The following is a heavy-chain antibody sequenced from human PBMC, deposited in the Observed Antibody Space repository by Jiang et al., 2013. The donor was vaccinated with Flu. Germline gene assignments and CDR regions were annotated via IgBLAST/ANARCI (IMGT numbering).Heavy chain of an antibody. CDR1: GYTFTSYD. CDR3: ARGSWSRGGYFQH. J-gene: IGHJ1*01. V-gene: IGHV1-8*01. CDR2: MNPNSGNT. Sequence: SVKVSCKASGYTFTSYDINWVRQATGQGLEWMGWMNPNSGNTGYAQKFQGRVTMTRNTSISTAYMELSSLRSEDTAVYYCARGSWSRGGYFQHWGQGTLVTVSS. D-gene: IGHD3-10*01.